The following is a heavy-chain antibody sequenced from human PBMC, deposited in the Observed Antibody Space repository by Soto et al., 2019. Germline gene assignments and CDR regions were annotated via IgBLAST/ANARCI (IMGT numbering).Heavy chain of an antibody. CDR3: AKDLSHGAKQSTGAY. V-gene: IGHV3-30*18. Sequence: GGSLRLSCAASGFTFSSYGMHWVRQAPGKGLEWVAVISYDGSNKYYADSVKGRFTISRDNSKNTLYLQMNSLGAEDTAVYYCAKDLSHGAKQSTGAYWGQGTLVTVSS. CDR1: GFTFSSYG. J-gene: IGHJ4*02. CDR2: ISYDGSNK. D-gene: IGHD6-19*01.